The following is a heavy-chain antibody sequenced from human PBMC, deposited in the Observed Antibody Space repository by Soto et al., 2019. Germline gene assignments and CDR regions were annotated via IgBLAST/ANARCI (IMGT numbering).Heavy chain of an antibody. CDR2: IRTEAYGGTT. V-gene: IGHV3-49*03. D-gene: IGHD1-26*01. Sequence: HPGGSLRLSCITSGFTFGDYAMTWFRQAPGKGLEWVSLIRTEAYGGTTQYAASVKGRFTISRDDSKSIAYLQLNTLKTEDTAVYYCTRVGAPGRTPGSYFIDSFDVWGQGTMVTVSS. CDR3: TRVGAPGRTPGSYFIDSFDV. J-gene: IGHJ3*01. CDR1: GFTFGDYA.